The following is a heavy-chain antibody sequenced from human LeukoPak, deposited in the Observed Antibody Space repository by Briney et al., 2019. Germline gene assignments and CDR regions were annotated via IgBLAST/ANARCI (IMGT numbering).Heavy chain of an antibody. V-gene: IGHV3-23*01. D-gene: IGHD3-3*01. CDR2: ISGSGGST. CDR1: GFTFSSYA. CDR3: AKDRGNPYYDFWSGPRGYYGMDV. J-gene: IGHJ6*02. Sequence: GGSLRLSCAASGFTFSSYAMSWVRQAPGKGLEWVSAISGSGGSTYYADSVKGRFTISRDNSKNTLYLQMNGLRAEDTAVYYCAKDRGNPYYDFWSGPRGYYGMDVWGQGTTVTVSS.